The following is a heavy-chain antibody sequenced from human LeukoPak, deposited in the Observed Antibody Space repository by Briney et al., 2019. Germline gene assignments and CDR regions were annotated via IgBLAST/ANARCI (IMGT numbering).Heavy chain of an antibody. CDR3: VRDTYYYENSDNFDDVFDI. J-gene: IGHJ3*02. CDR1: GGSISGYY. CDR2: VRYLRDT. D-gene: IGHD3-22*01. Sequence: SETLALTCTGAGGSISGYYWSWVRQPPGKGLEWIGHVRYLRDTNYNASLESRVSILIDTSKSQISLRLNSVTAADTAVYYCVRDTYYYENSDNFDDVFDIWGQGTRVTVSS. V-gene: IGHV4-59*01.